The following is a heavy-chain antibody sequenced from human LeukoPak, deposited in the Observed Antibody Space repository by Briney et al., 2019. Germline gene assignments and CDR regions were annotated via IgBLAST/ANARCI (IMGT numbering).Heavy chain of an antibody. V-gene: IGHV4-61*05. Sequence: PSETLSLTCTVSGGSISSSSHYWGWIRQPPGKGLEWIGYIYYSGSTNYNPSLKSRVTISVDTSKNQFSLKLSSVTAADTAVYYCAREAIAAWYDSSGYYTDYWGQGTLVTVSS. CDR1: GGSISSSSHY. CDR2: IYYSGST. CDR3: AREAIAAWYDSSGYYTDY. J-gene: IGHJ4*02. D-gene: IGHD3-22*01.